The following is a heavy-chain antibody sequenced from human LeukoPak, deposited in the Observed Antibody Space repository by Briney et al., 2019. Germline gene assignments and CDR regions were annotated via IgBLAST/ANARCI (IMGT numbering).Heavy chain of an antibody. CDR1: GFILRQYP. CDR3: VKDVCWSYGFDY. D-gene: IGHD1-26*01. Sequence: PGGSLRLSCSASGFILRQYPLHWLRQAPGKGLEYVSGINDNGGRTHYGDSVKGRFSISRDNSKNTLHLQMSTLRAEDTALYYCVKDVCWSYGFDYWGQGILVTVAS. V-gene: IGHV3-64D*09. CDR2: INDNGGRT. J-gene: IGHJ4*02.